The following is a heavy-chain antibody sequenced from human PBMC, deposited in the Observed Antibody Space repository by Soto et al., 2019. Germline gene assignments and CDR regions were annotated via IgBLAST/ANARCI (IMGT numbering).Heavy chain of an antibody. J-gene: IGHJ4*02. V-gene: IGHV3-11*06. D-gene: IGHD3-22*01. CDR1: GFTFSYYY. CDR2: ISSSRSYT. Sequence: SGGSLRLSCAASGFTFSYYYMSWIRQSPGKGLEWVSYISSSRSYTNYADSVKGRFTISRDNDKNSLYLQMSSLRAEDTAVYYCVRGGLSSAYYYAYWGQGTLVTVSS. CDR3: VRGGLSSAYYYAY.